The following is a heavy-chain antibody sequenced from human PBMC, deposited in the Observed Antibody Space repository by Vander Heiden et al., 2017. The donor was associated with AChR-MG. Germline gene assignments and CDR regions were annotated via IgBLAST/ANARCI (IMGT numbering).Heavy chain of an antibody. CDR1: GFSLSTSGVG. CDR3: AHSNCTNGVCYYYGMDV. J-gene: IGHJ6*02. V-gene: IGHV2-5*02. CDR2: IYWDDDK. D-gene: IGHD2-8*01. Sequence: QITLKESGPTLVKPTQTLTLTCPFSGFSLSTSGVGVGWIRQPPGKALEWLALIYWDDDKRYSPSLKSRLTITKDTSKNQVVLTMTNMDPVDTATYYCAHSNCTNGVCYYYGMDVWGQGTTVTVSS.